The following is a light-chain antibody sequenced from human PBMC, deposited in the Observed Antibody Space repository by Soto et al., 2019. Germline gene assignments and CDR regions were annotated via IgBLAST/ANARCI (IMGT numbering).Light chain of an antibody. J-gene: IGKJ1*01. V-gene: IGKV3-15*01. CDR2: GAS. Sequence: EIVMTQSPATLSVSPGERATLSCRASQSVGSHLAWYRQKPGQAPRLLIYGASTRATGIPASFSGSGSGTEFTLTISSLQSEDFAVYYSQQYNDWPLTFGQGIKVEIK. CDR1: QSVGSH. CDR3: QQYNDWPLT.